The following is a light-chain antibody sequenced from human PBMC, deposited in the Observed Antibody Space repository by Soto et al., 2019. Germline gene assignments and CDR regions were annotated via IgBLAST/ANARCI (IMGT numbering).Light chain of an antibody. CDR1: QNVNNN. Sequence: KVMTQSPDTLSVSPGERATLSCRASQNVNNNLAWYQQRPGQAPRLLIYGASTRGTGIPARFSGSGSGTEFTLTISSLQSEDFAFYYCQQYNNWPLTFGQGTKVESK. CDR2: GAS. J-gene: IGKJ1*01. V-gene: IGKV3-15*01. CDR3: QQYNNWPLT.